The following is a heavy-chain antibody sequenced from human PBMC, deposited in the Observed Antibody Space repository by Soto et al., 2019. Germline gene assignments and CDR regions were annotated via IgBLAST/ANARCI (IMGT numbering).Heavy chain of an antibody. CDR1: GYTFTSYG. V-gene: IGHV1-18*01. J-gene: IGHJ5*02. CDR3: ARERFAGYCSGGSCIPGGWFDP. CDR2: ISAYNGNT. Sequence: QVQLVQSGAEVKKPGASVKVSCKASGYTFTSYGISWVRQAPGQGLEWMGWISAYNGNTNYAQKIQGSVTMTTDTSTSTAYMELRSLRSDDTAVYYCARERFAGYCSGGSCIPGGWFDPWGQGTLVTVSS. D-gene: IGHD2-15*01.